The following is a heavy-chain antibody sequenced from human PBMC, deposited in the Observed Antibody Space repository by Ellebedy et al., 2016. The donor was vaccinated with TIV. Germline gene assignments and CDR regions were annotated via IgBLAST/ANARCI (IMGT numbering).Heavy chain of an antibody. Sequence: GGSLRLSCAASGFTFSNYDLHWVRKGPGKGLEWVSAIGTRSDTYYPGSVRGRFTISRENAKNSLYLQMNGLRVEDTAIYYCATDLHPFTRGWGYWGQGTLVTVSS. CDR2: IGTRSDT. J-gene: IGHJ4*02. V-gene: IGHV3-13*01. CDR3: ATDLHPFTRGWGY. D-gene: IGHD3-10*01. CDR1: GFTFSNYD.